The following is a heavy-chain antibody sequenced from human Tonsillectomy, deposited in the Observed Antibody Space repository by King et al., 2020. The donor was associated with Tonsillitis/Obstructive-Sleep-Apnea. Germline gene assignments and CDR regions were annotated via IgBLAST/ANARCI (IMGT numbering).Heavy chain of an antibody. J-gene: IGHJ4*02. CDR3: ARMNLAVD. V-gene: IGHV3-53*01. CDR1: GFTVSSDY. Sequence: VQLVESGGGLIQPGGSLRLACAASGFTVSSDYMSWVRPAPGKGLEWVSVIYSNGRTYYPDSVKGLFTISRDTSKNTLYLQMNSLRAEDTAVYYCARMNLAVDWGQGTLVTVSS. D-gene: IGHD6-19*01. CDR2: IYSNGRT.